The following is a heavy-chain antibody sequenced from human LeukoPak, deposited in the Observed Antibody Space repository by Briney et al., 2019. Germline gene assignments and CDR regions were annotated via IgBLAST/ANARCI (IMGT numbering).Heavy chain of an antibody. CDR2: IYTSGST. Sequence: SETLSLTCTVSGGSISSYYWSWIRQPAGKGLEWIGRIYTSGSTNYNPSLKSRVTMSVDTSKNQFSLKLSFVTAADTAVYYCARDMNGDFWTSDAFDIWGQGTMVTVSS. D-gene: IGHD3-3*01. J-gene: IGHJ3*02. V-gene: IGHV4-4*07. CDR1: GGSISSYY. CDR3: ARDMNGDFWTSDAFDI.